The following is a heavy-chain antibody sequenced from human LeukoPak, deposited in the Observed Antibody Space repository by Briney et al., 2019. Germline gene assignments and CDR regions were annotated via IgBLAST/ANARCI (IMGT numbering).Heavy chain of an antibody. CDR2: INPNSGGT. V-gene: IGHV1-2*02. Sequence: ASVKVSCKASGYTFTGYYMHWVRQAPGQGLEWMGWINPNSGGTNYAQEFQGRVTMTRDTSISTAYMELSRLRSDDTAVYYCASSNVEIVAAIEGFYFDYWGQGTLVTVSS. CDR1: GYTFTGYY. D-gene: IGHD5-12*01. J-gene: IGHJ4*02. CDR3: ASSNVEIVAAIEGFYFDY.